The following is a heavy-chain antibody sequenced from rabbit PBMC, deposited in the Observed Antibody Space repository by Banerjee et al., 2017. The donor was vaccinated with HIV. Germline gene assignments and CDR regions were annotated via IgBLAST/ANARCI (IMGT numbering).Heavy chain of an antibody. D-gene: IGHD8-1*01. CDR2: INSKTSEN. CDR3: ARDAGTSFSTYGMDL. Sequence: QQLVESGGGLVKPGASLTLTCKASGFSLSYNYVMCWVRQAPGKGLEWIACINSKTSENVYANWAKGRFTVSKTSSTTVTLQMTSLTAADTATYFCARDAGTSFSTYGMDLWGPGTLVTVS. CDR1: GFSLSYNYV. V-gene: IGHV1S40*01. J-gene: IGHJ6*01.